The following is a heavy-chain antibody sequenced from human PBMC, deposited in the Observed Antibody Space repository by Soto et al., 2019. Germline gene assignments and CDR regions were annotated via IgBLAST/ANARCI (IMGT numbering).Heavy chain of an antibody. CDR1: GDSFTSYA. CDR3: ARVRVAARRPNYYYYYGMDV. V-gene: IGHV1-3*01. Sequence: ASVKVSCEACGDSFTSYAMHWVRQAPGQRLEWMGWINAGNGNTKNSQKFQGRVTITRDTSASTAYMELSSLRSEDTAVYYCARVRVAARRPNYYYYYGMDVWGQGTTVTVSS. CDR2: INAGNGNT. J-gene: IGHJ6*02. D-gene: IGHD6-6*01.